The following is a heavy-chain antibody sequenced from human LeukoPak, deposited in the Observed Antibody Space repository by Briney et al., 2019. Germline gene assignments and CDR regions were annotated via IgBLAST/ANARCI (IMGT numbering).Heavy chain of an antibody. CDR3: AREDYGDYGSRYYYYYMDV. D-gene: IGHD4-17*01. CDR2: INPNSGGT. CDR1: GYTFTSYG. J-gene: IGHJ6*03. V-gene: IGHV1-2*02. Sequence: ASVKVSCKASGYTFTSYGISWVRQAPGQGLEWMGWINPNSGGTNYAQKFQGRVTMTRDTSISTAYMELSRLRSDDTAVYYCAREDYGDYGSRYYYYYMDVWGKGTTVTVSS.